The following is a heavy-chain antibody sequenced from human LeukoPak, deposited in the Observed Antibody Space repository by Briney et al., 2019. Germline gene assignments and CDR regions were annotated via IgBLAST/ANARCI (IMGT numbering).Heavy chain of an antibody. CDR2: INPNSGGT. J-gene: IGHJ3*02. D-gene: IGHD3-22*01. CDR1: GYTFTGYY. V-gene: IGHV1-2*02. CDR3: ARVRTYYYDSSGYSPFDI. Sequence: ASVKVSCKASGYTFTGYYMHWVRQAPGQGLEWMGWINPNSGGTNYAQKFQGRVTMTGDTSISTAYMELSRLRSDDTAVYYCARVRTYYYDSSGYSPFDIWGQGTMVTVSS.